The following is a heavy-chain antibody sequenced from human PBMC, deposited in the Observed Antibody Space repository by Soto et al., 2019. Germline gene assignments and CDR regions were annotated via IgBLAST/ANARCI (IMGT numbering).Heavy chain of an antibody. CDR2: MNPNRGNT. CDR3: AREKTSYGMDV. V-gene: IGHV1-8*01. Sequence: VQLVQSGAEVKKPGASVKVSCKASGYTFTSYDINWVRQATGQGLERMGWMNPNRGNTGYAQKFQGRVTMTRNTSISTADMELSSLRSEDPAVYYCAREKTSYGMDVWGQGTTVTVSS. CDR1: GYTFTSYD. J-gene: IGHJ6*02.